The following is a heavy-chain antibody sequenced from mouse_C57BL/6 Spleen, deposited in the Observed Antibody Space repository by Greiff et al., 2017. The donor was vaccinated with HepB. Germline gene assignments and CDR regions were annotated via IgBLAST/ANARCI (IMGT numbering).Heavy chain of an antibody. CDR3: ARGYGSSSDWYFDV. CDR2: ISSGSSTI. J-gene: IGHJ1*03. D-gene: IGHD1-1*01. V-gene: IGHV5-17*01. Sequence: EVMLVESGGGLVKPGGSLKLSCAASGFTFSDYGMHWVRQAPEKGLEWVAYISSGSSTIYYADTVKGRFTISRDNAKNTLFLQMTSLRSEDTAMYYCARGYGSSSDWYFDVWGTGTTVTVSS. CDR1: GFTFSDYG.